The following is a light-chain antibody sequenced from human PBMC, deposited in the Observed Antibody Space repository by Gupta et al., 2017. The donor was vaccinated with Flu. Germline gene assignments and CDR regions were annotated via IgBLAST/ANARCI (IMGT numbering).Light chain of an antibody. V-gene: IGLV1-47*02. CDR1: SSNIGRNY. Sequence: QTVTISCSGSSSNIGRNYVYWYQQFQRKHPKLRNDNSNRRPAGVPGRGAATKSGTSALPDTSGLRSEDEAYYDCGAPDESLIWIFGGGTKVTVL. CDR2: NSN. J-gene: IGLJ2*01. CDR3: GAPDESLIWI.